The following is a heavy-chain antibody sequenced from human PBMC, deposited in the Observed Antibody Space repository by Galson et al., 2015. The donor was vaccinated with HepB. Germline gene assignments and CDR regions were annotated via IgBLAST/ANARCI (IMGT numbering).Heavy chain of an antibody. Sequence: QSGAEVKKPGESLKISCKGSGYSFTSYWIGWVRQMPGKGLEWMGIIYPADSDTRYSPSFQGQVTISADKSISTAYLQWSSLKASDTAMYYCGRPYCSSTSCYYYFDYWGQGTLVTVSS. CDR1: GYSFTSYW. V-gene: IGHV5-51*03. CDR3: GRPYCSSTSCYYYFDY. CDR2: IYPADSDT. D-gene: IGHD2-2*01. J-gene: IGHJ4*02.